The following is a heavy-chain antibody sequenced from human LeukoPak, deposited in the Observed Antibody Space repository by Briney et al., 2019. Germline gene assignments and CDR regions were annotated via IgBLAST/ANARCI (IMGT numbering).Heavy chain of an antibody. J-gene: IGHJ4*02. D-gene: IGHD3-10*01. Sequence: PSETLSLTCTVSGGSISSDYWSWIRQPAGKGLEWIGRIYTSGSTNYNPSLKSRVTMSVDTSKNQFSLKLSSVTAADTAVYYCARVRRFGELVVFDYWGQGTLVTVSS. CDR3: ARVRRFGELVVFDY. CDR2: IYTSGST. CDR1: GGSISSDY. V-gene: IGHV4-4*07.